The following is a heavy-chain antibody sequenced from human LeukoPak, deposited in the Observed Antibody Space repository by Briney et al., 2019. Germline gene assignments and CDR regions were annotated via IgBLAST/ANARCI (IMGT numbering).Heavy chain of an antibody. CDR3: ARVTGSSWFREFDY. CDR1: GGSISSYY. D-gene: IGHD6-13*01. CDR2: IYYSGST. V-gene: IGHV4-59*01. Sequence: SETLSLTCTVSGGSISSYYWSWIRQPPGKGLEWIGYIYYSGSTNYNPSLKSRVTISVDTSKNQFSLKLSSVTAADTAVYYCARVTGSSWFREFDYWGQGTLVTVSS. J-gene: IGHJ4*02.